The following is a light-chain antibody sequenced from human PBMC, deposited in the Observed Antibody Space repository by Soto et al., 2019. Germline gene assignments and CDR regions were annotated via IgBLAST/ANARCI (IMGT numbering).Light chain of an antibody. V-gene: IGKV3-15*01. J-gene: IGKJ3*01. CDR2: DAS. CDR3: QQFHDWPMT. CDR1: QSISSN. Sequence: EIVITQSPATLSVSPGERATLSCRASQSISSNLAWYQQKPGQAPRLLISDASTRATGIPARFSGSGSGTDFTLTISSLQSEDFAVYYCQQFHDWPMTFGPGTKVDIK.